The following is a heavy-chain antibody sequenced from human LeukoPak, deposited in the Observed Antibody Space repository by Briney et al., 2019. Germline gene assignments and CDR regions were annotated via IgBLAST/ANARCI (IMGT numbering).Heavy chain of an antibody. Sequence: ASLKVSCKASVYTFTSYDINWVRQAPGQGLEWMGWMNPNSGNTGYPQKFQGRVTMTRNTSISTAYMELSSLRSEDTAVYYCARTQGLSGITMVRGVIVPFDYWGQGTLVTVSS. J-gene: IGHJ4*02. CDR2: MNPNSGNT. D-gene: IGHD3-10*01. CDR1: VYTFTSYD. CDR3: ARTQGLSGITMVRGVIVPFDY. V-gene: IGHV1-8*01.